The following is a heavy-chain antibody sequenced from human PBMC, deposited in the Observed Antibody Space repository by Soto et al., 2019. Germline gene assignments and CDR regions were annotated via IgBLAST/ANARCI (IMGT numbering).Heavy chain of an antibody. CDR3: GNLDVRNRRVDIAMV. CDR2: ISGSGGST. D-gene: IGHD5-18*01. J-gene: IGHJ4*02. CDR1: GFTFSSYA. V-gene: IGHV3-23*01. Sequence: EVQLLESGGGLVQPGGSLRLSCAASGFTFSSYAMSWVRQAPGKGLEWVSAISGSGGSTYYADSVKGRFTISRDNSKNTLYLQMNSLRAEDTAVYYCGNLDVRNRRVDIAMVWGQGTLVTVSS.